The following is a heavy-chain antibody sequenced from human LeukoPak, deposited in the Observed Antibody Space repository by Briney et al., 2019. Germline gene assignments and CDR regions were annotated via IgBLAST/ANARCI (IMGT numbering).Heavy chain of an antibody. Sequence: GGSLRLSCAASGFTFSTYGMSWVRQAPGKGLEWVSGIGAGGTFTYYADSVKGRFTISRDNSRNTLYLQMNSLRADDTAIYYCARGLFSSNWYYFTYWGQGTLVTVSS. CDR2: IGAGGTFT. J-gene: IGHJ4*02. V-gene: IGHV3-23*01. CDR1: GFTFSTYG. D-gene: IGHD2-2*01. CDR3: ARGLFSSNWYYFTY.